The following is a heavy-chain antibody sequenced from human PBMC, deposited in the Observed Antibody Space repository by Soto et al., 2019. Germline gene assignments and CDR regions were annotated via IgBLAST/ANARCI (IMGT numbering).Heavy chain of an antibody. V-gene: IGHV4-4*03. J-gene: IGHJ4*02. CDR3: ASRDPGTSVDY. D-gene: IGHD1-7*01. CDR1: GGSFTSNNW. CDR2: IYRTGST. Sequence: PETLSLTCAVSGGSFTSNNWWTWVRQPPGQGLEWIGEIYRTGSTNYNPSLKSRVTISLDKPENQFSLKVTSLTAADTAVYYCASRDPGTSVDYWGQGTLVIVSS.